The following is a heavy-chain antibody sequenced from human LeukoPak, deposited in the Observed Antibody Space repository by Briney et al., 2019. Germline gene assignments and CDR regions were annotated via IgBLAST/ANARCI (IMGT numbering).Heavy chain of an antibody. Sequence: GGSLRLSCAASGFTFSSYAMHWVRQAPGKGLEWVAVISYDGSNKYYADSVKGRFTISRDNSKNTLYLQMNSLRAEDTAVYYCARDASWAAAGYFDYWGLGTLVTVSS. D-gene: IGHD6-13*01. J-gene: IGHJ4*02. CDR3: ARDASWAAAGYFDY. CDR2: ISYDGSNK. V-gene: IGHV3-30-3*01. CDR1: GFTFSSYA.